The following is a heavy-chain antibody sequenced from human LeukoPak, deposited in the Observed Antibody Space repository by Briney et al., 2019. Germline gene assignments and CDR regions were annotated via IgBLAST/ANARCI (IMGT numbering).Heavy chain of an antibody. CDR3: ARRIAVAGTIDY. V-gene: IGHV4-34*01. CDR1: GGSFSGYY. D-gene: IGHD6-19*01. CDR2: INHSGST. Sequence: SETLSLTCAVYGGSFSGYYWSWIRQPPGKGLEWIGEINHSGSTNYNPSLKSRVTISVDTSKNQFSLKLSSVTAADTAVYYCARRIAVAGTIDYWGQGTLVTVSS. J-gene: IGHJ4*02.